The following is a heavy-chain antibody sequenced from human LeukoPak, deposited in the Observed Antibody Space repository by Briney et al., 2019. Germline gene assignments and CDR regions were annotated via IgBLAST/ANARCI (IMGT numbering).Heavy chain of an antibody. V-gene: IGHV1-46*01. CDR1: GYTFTNYY. D-gene: IGHD3-10*01. CDR2: INTSGGNT. J-gene: IGHJ4*02. Sequence: GASVKVSCKASGYTFTNYYMHWVRQAPGQGLEWMGMINTSGGNTSYAQKFQGRVTMTRDTSTSTVYMELSSLRSEDTAVFYCARYYYGSGSYDYWGQGTLVTVSS. CDR3: ARYYYGSGSYDY.